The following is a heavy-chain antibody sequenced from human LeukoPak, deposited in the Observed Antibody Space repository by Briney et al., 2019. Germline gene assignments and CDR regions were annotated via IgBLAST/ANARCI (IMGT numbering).Heavy chain of an antibody. D-gene: IGHD2-15*01. J-gene: IGHJ4*02. Sequence: GGSLRLSCAASGFTFSSYAMSWVRQAPGKRLEWVSAISGSGGSTYYADSVKGRFTISRDNSKNTLYLQMNSLRAEDTAVYYCAKARGYCSGGSCYSNYFDYWGQGTLVTVSS. CDR3: AKARGYCSGGSCYSNYFDY. V-gene: IGHV3-23*01. CDR1: GFTFSSYA. CDR2: ISGSGGST.